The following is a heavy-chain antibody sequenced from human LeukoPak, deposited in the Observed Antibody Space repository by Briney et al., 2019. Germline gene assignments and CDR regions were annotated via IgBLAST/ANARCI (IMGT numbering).Heavy chain of an antibody. CDR1: GYTFTTYG. Sequence: ASVKVSCKPSGYTFTTYGIIWVRQAPGQGVEGVGWISAYSGKTDYAQRLQGSFSMTTDTSTSTAYMQLKTLRSDDTAVYYCVLGGETGTQPFDPWGQGTLVTPSS. D-gene: IGHD2-21*01. J-gene: IGHJ5*02. CDR2: ISAYSGKT. CDR3: VLGGETGTQPFDP. V-gene: IGHV1-18*01.